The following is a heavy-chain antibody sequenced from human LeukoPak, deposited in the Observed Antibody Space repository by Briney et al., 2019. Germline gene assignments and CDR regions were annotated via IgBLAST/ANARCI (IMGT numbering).Heavy chain of an antibody. J-gene: IGHJ4*02. V-gene: IGHV4-61*02. D-gene: IGHD3-22*01. CDR3: ARASYSYDISGWVPFDY. CDR2: IYTSGST. CDR1: GNSISSGDYY. Sequence: SQTLPLTCTVSGNSISSGDYYWSWIRQPAGKGLEWIGRIYTSGSTTYNPSLKSRVTISGDTSENQFSLRLSSVTAADTAVYYCARASYSYDISGWVPFDYWGQGTLVTVSS.